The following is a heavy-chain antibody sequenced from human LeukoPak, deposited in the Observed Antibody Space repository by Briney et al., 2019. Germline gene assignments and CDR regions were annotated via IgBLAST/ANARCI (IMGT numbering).Heavy chain of an antibody. V-gene: IGHV3-11*01. Sequence: GGSLRLSCVASGFTFSDYYMSWIRQAPGKGLEWLSYISKNGKTIYYADSVKGRFTISRDNAKKSVYLQMNSLRAEDTAVHYCAKVDNGYSSGWYYFDYWGQGTLVTVSS. D-gene: IGHD6-19*01. J-gene: IGHJ4*02. CDR1: GFTFSDYY. CDR3: AKVDNGYSSGWYYFDY. CDR2: ISKNGKTI.